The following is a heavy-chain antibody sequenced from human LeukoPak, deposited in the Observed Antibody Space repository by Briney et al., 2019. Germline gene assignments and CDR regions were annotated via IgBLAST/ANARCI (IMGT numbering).Heavy chain of an antibody. D-gene: IGHD1-14*01. V-gene: IGHV3-33*01. Sequence: GRSLRLSCAASGFTFSSYGMHWVRQAPGKGLEWVAVMWYDGSNKYYADSVKGRFTISRDNSKNTLYLQMNSLRAEDTAVYYCARRTGFDYWGQGTLVTVSS. CDR1: GFTFSSYG. J-gene: IGHJ4*02. CDR3: ARRTGFDY. CDR2: MWYDGSNK.